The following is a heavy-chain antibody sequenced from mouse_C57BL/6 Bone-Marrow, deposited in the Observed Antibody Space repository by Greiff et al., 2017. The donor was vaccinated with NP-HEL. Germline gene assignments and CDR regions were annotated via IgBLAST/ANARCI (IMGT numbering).Heavy chain of an antibody. CDR3: ARGAYYYGSSYGFAY. J-gene: IGHJ3*01. CDR2: IYPGGGYT. D-gene: IGHD1-1*01. V-gene: IGHV1-63*01. Sequence: QVQLKESGAELVRPGTSVKMSCKASGYTFTNYWIGWAKQRPGHGLEWIGDIYPGGGYTNYNEKFKGKATLTADKSSSTAYMQFSSLTSEDSAIYYCARGAYYYGSSYGFAYWGQGTLVTVSA. CDR1: GYTFTNYW.